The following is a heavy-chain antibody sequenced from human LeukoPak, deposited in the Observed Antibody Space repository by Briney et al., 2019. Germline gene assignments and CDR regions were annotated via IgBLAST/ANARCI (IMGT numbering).Heavy chain of an antibody. J-gene: IGHJ3*02. CDR1: GYTFTSYG. CDR3: ARGSADIVRTAFDI. V-gene: IGHV1-18*01. D-gene: IGHD5-12*01. Sequence: GASVKVSCKASGYTFTSYGISWVRQAPGQGLEWMGWISAYNGNTNYAQKLQGRVTMTTDTSTSAAYMELRSLRSDDTAVYYCARGSADIVRTAFDIWGQGTMVTVSS. CDR2: ISAYNGNT.